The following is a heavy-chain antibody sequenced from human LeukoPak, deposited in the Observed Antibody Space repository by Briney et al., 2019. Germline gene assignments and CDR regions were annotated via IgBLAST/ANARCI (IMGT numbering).Heavy chain of an antibody. D-gene: IGHD3-10*01. J-gene: IGHJ4*02. CDR1: GGSISSYY. CDR3: ARTGGVYYYGSGSSDY. CDR2: IYTSGST. Sequence: SETLSLTCTVSGGSISSYYWSWIRQPAGKGLEWIGRIYTSGSTNYNPSLKSRVTMSVDTSKNQFSLKLSSVTAADTAVYYCARTGGVYYYGSGSSDYWGQGTLVTVSS. V-gene: IGHV4-4*07.